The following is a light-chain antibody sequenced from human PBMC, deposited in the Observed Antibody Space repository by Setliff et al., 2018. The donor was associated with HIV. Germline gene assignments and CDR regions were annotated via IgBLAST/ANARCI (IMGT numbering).Light chain of an antibody. Sequence: QSALTQPASVSGSPGQSTTISCTGTSSDVGGYNYVSWYQQHPGKAPKLIIYEVRNRPSGVSSRFSGSKSGNTASLTISGLQTEDEADYYCSSYAITNTLPFGTGTRSPS. J-gene: IGLJ1*01. CDR3: SSYAITNTLP. CDR1: SSDVGGYNY. CDR2: EVR. V-gene: IGLV2-14*01.